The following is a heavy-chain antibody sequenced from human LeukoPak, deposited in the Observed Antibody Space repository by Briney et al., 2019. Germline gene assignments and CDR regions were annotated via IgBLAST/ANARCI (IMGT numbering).Heavy chain of an antibody. CDR3: AREIRIVVVTYDY. V-gene: IGHV3-21*01. CDR2: ISSSSSYI. J-gene: IGHJ4*02. D-gene: IGHD3-22*01. CDR1: GFTFSSYS. Sequence: GGSLRLSCAASGFTFSSYSMNWVRQAPGKGLEWVSSISSSSSYIFYADSVKGRFTISRDNAKNSLYLQMNSLRAEDTAVYYCAREIRIVVVTYDYWGQGTLVTVSS.